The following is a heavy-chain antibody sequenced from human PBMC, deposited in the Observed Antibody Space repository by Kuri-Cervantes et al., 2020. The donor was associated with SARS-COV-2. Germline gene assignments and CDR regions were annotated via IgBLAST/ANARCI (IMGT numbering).Heavy chain of an antibody. CDR3: ARSPWTSYIFDY. V-gene: IGHV4-30-4*02. CDR2: IYYSGST. J-gene: IGHJ4*02. Sequence: SETLSLTCTVSGGSISSGDYYWSWIRQPPGKGLEWIGYIYYSGSTYYNPSLKSRVTISVDTSKNQFSLKLKSVTAADTAVYYCARSPWTSYIFDYWGLGTLVTVSS. D-gene: IGHD3-10*01. CDR1: GGSISSGDYY.